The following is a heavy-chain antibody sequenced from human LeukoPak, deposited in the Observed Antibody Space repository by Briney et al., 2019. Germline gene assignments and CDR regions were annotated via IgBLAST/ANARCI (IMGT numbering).Heavy chain of an antibody. CDR3: ARKFPTADDYFDY. Sequence: SETLSLTCTVSGTSVNYHYWSWIRQSPGKGLEWVGYIFYIGSTKYNPSLESRVTNSKVTSKNQLSQKMSSVTAADTAVYYCARKFPTADDYFDYWGQGILVSVSS. J-gene: IGHJ4*02. D-gene: IGHD6-25*01. V-gene: IGHV4-59*02. CDR1: GTSVNYHY. CDR2: IFYIGST.